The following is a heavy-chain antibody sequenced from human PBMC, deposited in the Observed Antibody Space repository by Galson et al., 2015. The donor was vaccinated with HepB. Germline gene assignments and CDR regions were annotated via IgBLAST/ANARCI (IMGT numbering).Heavy chain of an antibody. CDR2: ISGSGGST. CDR1: GFTFSSYA. CDR3: AKDGSIDYVWGGTTGVYYFDY. D-gene: IGHD3-16*01. J-gene: IGHJ4*02. V-gene: IGHV3-23*01. Sequence: SLRLSCAASGFTFSSYAMSWVRQAPGKGLEWVSAISGSGGSTYYADSVKGRFTISRDNSKNTLYLQMNSLRAEDTAVYYCAKDGSIDYVWGGTTGVYYFDYWGQGTLVTVSS.